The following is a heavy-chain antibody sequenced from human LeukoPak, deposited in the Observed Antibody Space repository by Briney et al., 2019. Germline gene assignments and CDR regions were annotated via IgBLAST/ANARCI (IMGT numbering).Heavy chain of an antibody. J-gene: IGHJ4*02. CDR1: GFTFSSYE. CDR3: ARGGDDYGDHGAGFDY. V-gene: IGHV3-48*03. Sequence: PGGSLRLSCAASGFTFSSYEMNWVRQAPGKGLEWVSYISSSGSTIYYADSVKGRFTISRDNAKNSLYLQMNSLRAEDTAVYYCARGGDDYGDHGAGFDYWGQGTLVTVSS. D-gene: IGHD4-17*01. CDR2: ISSSGSTI.